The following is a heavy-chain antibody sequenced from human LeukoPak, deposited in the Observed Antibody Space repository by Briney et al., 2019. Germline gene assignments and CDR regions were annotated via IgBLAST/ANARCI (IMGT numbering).Heavy chain of an antibody. J-gene: IGHJ3*02. CDR1: GFNFNSFG. V-gene: IGHV3-7*01. Sequence: GGSLRLSCAVSGFNFNSFGMSWVRQAPGKGLEWVANIKEDGGEKYYVDSVKGRFTISRDNAKNSLYLQMNSLRAEDTAVYYCARAPDACDIWGQGTMVTVSS. CDR3: ARAPDACDI. CDR2: IKEDGGEK.